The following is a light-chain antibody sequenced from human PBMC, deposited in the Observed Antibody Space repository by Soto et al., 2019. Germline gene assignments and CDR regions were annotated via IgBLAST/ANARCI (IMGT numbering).Light chain of an antibody. CDR1: QSISGN. Sequence: EIIMKQSPATLSVSPGERVTLSCRASQSISGNLAWYQHKPGQAPRLLIYGASSRATGIPDRFSGSGSGTDFTLTISRLEPEDFAVYYCQQRSNWPRTFGQGTKVDI. CDR2: GAS. CDR3: QQRSNWPRT. J-gene: IGKJ1*01. V-gene: IGKV3D-20*02.